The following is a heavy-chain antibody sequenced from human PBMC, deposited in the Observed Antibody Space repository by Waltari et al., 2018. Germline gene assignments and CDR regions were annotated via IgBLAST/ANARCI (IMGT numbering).Heavy chain of an antibody. CDR3: ARDDGVYYYGMDV. J-gene: IGHJ6*02. CDR1: GFTFSSYW. CDR2: IKQDGSEK. Sequence: EVQLVESGGGLVQPGGSLRLSCAASGFTFSSYWMSWVRLAPGKGLEWVANIKQDGSEKYYVDSVKGRFTISRDNAKNSLYLQMNSLRAEDTAVYYCARDDGVYYYGMDVWGQGTTVTVSS. V-gene: IGHV3-7*03. D-gene: IGHD4-17*01.